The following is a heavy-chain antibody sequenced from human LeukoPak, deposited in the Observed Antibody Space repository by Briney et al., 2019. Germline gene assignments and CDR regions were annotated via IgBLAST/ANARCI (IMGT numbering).Heavy chain of an antibody. CDR1: GFTFSIYA. V-gene: IGHV3-23*01. CDR3: AKDLVVTPFDY. J-gene: IGHJ4*02. D-gene: IGHD2-15*01. Sequence: GGSLRLSCTASGFTFSIYAMSWVRQAPGKGLEWVSAISGSGGSTYCADSVKGRFTISRDNSKNTLYLQMNSLRAEDTAVYYCAKDLVVTPFDYWGQGTLVTVSS. CDR2: ISGSGGST.